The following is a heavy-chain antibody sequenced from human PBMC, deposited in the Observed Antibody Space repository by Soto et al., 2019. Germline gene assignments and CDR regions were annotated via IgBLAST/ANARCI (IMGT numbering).Heavy chain of an antibody. V-gene: IGHV3-33*01. D-gene: IGHD4-4*01. Sequence: GGSLRLSCAVSGFTFSSYGMHWVRQAPGKGLEWVAVIWYDGSNKYYADSVKGRFTISRDNSKNTLYLQMNSLRAEDTAVYYCARDRDYTGRLDYWGQGTLVTVSS. CDR3: ARDRDYTGRLDY. J-gene: IGHJ4*02. CDR1: GFTFSSYG. CDR2: IWYDGSNK.